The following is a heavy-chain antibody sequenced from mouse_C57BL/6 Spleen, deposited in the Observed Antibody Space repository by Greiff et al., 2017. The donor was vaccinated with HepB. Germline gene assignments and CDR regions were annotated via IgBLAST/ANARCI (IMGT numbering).Heavy chain of an antibody. CDR1: GYTFTSYG. V-gene: IGHV1-81*01. D-gene: IGHD4-1*01. J-gene: IGHJ3*01. CDR3: PGVGPFAY. Sequence: VQLQQSGAELARPGASVKLSCKASGYTFTSYGISWVKQRTGQGLEWIGELYPRSGNTYYNEKFKGKATLTADKSSSPAYMELRSLTSDDSAVFSCPGVGPFAYWGQGTLVTVSA. CDR2: LYPRSGNT.